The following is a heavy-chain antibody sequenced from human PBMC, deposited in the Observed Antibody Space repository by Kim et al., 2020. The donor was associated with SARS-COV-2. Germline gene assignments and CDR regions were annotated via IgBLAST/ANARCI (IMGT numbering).Heavy chain of an antibody. J-gene: IGHJ4*02. V-gene: IGHV4-34*01. D-gene: IGHD1-1*01. Sequence: YNPSLKSRVTISVDTSKNQFSLKLSSVTAADTAVYYCASTTSLGTYYFDYWGQGTLVTVSS. CDR3: ASTTSLGTYYFDY.